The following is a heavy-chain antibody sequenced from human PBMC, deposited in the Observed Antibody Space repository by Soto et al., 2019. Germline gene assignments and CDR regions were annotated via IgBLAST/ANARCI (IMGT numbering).Heavy chain of an antibody. Sequence: QVQLVESGGGVVQPGRSLRLSCAASGFTFSSYAMHWVRQAPGKGLEWVAVISYDGSNKYYADSVKGRFTISRDNSKNTLYLQMNSLRAEDTAVYYCARDLEVVGARIAGDGDYWGQGTLVTVSS. CDR3: ARDLEVVGARIAGDGDY. CDR1: GFTFSSYA. CDR2: ISYDGSNK. D-gene: IGHD1-26*01. J-gene: IGHJ4*02. V-gene: IGHV3-30-3*01.